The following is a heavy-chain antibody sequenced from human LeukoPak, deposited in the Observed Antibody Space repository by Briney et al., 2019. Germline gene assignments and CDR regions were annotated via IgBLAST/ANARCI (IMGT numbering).Heavy chain of an antibody. D-gene: IGHD3-10*01. CDR3: ARVWFGESGWFDA. Sequence: PGGSRRPSCAASGFTFTSYSTNGVRQAPGKGRGWGSFTSSSSGFIYYAASVKGRFTTSRDNAKNALYMQMNGLRAEDTAVYNCARVWFGESGWFDAWGQGTLVTVS. J-gene: IGHJ5*02. V-gene: IGHV3-21*01. CDR1: GFTFTSYS. CDR2: TSSSSGFI.